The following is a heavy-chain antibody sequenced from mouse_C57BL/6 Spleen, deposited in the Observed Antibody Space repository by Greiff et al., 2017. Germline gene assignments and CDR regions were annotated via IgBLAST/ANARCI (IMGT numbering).Heavy chain of an antibody. V-gene: IGHV3-6*01. CDR2: ISYDGSN. CDR1: GYSITSGYY. D-gene: IGHD1-1*02. CDR3: AREGYASSPLARDY. J-gene: IGHJ4*01. Sequence: EVHLVESGPGLVKPSQSLSLTCSVTGYSITSGYYWYWIRPFPGNKLEWMSYISYDGSNTYNPSLKNRISSTRDTSKNQFFLKLNSVTTEDTATYYCAREGYASSPLARDYWGQGTSVTVSS.